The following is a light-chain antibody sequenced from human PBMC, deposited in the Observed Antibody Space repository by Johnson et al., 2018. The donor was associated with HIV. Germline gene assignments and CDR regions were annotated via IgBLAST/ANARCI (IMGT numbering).Light chain of an antibody. Sequence: HSVLTQPPSVSAAPGQKVTISCSGSSSNIGNNYVSWYQQLQGTAPKLLIFDNNKRPSGIPDRFSASKSGTSATLGITGLQTGDEADYYCGTWDSSLSAYVFGTGTKVTVL. J-gene: IGLJ1*01. CDR3: GTWDSSLSAYV. CDR1: SSNIGNNY. V-gene: IGLV1-51*01. CDR2: DNN.